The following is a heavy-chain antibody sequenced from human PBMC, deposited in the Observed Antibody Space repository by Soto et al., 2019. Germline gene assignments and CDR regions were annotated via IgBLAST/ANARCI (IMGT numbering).Heavy chain of an antibody. Sequence: SVKVSCKASGGTFSSYAISWVRQAPGQGLEWMGGIIPIFGTANYAQKFQGRVTITADESTSTAYMELRSLRSEDTAVYFCASPHSIYSTSCYPGWFDPWGQGTLVTVSS. J-gene: IGHJ5*02. CDR1: GGTFSSYA. V-gene: IGHV1-69*13. D-gene: IGHD2-2*01. CDR2: IIPIFGTA. CDR3: ASPHSIYSTSCYPGWFDP.